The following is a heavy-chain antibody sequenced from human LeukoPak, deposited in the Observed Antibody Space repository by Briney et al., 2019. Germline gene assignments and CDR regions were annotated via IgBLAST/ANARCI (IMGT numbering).Heavy chain of an antibody. Sequence: GRSLRLSCAASGFTFSSYGMHWVRQAPGKGLEWVAVISYDGSNKYYADSVKGRFTISRDNSKNTLYLQMNSLRAEDTAVYYCARVVVISDFWSGYPTGLYYYYYGMDVWGQGTTVTVSS. V-gene: IGHV3-30*03. J-gene: IGHJ6*02. CDR1: GFTFSSYG. CDR3: ARVVVISDFWSGYPTGLYYYYYGMDV. D-gene: IGHD3-3*01. CDR2: ISYDGSNK.